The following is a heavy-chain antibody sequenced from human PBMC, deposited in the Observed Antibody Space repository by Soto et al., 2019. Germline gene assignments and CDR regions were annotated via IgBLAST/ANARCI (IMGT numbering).Heavy chain of an antibody. D-gene: IGHD3-10*01. CDR1: GYTFTSYG. V-gene: IGHV1-18*01. CDR3: ARGRYYYGSGSYPPPVPDDAFDN. CDR2: ISAYNGNT. J-gene: IGHJ3*02. Sequence: ASVKVSCKASGYTFTSYGISWVRQAPGQGLEWMGWISAYNGNTNYAQELQGRVTMTTDTSTSTAYMELSSLRSEDTAVYYCARGRYYYGSGSYPPPVPDDAFDNWGQGTMVTVSS.